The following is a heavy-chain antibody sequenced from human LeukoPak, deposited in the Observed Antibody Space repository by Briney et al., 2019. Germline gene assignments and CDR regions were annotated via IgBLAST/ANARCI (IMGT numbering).Heavy chain of an antibody. Sequence: PSVKVSCKASGYTFTSYGISWVRQAPGQGLEWMGWISAYNGNTNYAQKLQGTVTMTTDTSTSTAYMELRSLRSADTAVYYRASDPSNSTGWTAFFDYCGQAPLVTLSS. CDR3: ASDPSNSTGWTAFFDY. D-gene: IGHD6-19*01. CDR1: GYTFTSYG. J-gene: IGHJ4*02. CDR2: ISAYNGNT. V-gene: IGHV1-18*01.